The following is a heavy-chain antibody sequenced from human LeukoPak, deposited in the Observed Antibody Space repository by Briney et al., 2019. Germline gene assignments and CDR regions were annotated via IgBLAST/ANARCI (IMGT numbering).Heavy chain of an antibody. Sequence: GGSLRLSCAASGLTFSSFWIHWVRQVPGKGLVWVSLINRDGSSTMYADSVKGRFTISRDNAKNTLHLQMNSLRAEDTAVYYCARDVGGYYDTSGYLDFWGQGTLVTVSS. J-gene: IGHJ4*02. CDR3: ARDVGGYYDTSGYLDF. V-gene: IGHV3-74*03. D-gene: IGHD3-22*01. CDR1: GLTFSSFW. CDR2: INRDGSST.